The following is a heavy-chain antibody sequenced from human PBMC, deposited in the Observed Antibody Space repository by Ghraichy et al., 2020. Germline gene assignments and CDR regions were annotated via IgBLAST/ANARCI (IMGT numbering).Heavy chain of an antibody. Sequence: ASVKVSCKASGYTFTNYALHWVRQAPGQGFEWMGWIIAGNGNTRSSQRFQGRVTITRDVPTSTAHLELRSLTFEDTGLYFCARGTEILFGEPHDAFDVWGQGTKVIVSS. CDR3: ARGTEILFGEPHDAFDV. V-gene: IGHV1-3*01. J-gene: IGHJ3*01. CDR2: IIAGNGNT. D-gene: IGHD3-10*01. CDR1: GYTFTNYA.